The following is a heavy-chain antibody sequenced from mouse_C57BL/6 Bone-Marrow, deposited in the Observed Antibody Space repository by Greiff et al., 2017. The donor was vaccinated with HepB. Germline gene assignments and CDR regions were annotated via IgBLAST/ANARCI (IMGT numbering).Heavy chain of an antibody. Sequence: VQLQQSGAELARPGASVKLSCKASGYTFTSYGISWVKQSTGQGLEWIGEIYPRSGNTYYNEKFKGKATLTADKSSSTAYMELRSLTSEDSAVYFCARGDGGWYFDVWGTGTTVTVSS. CDR2: IYPRSGNT. V-gene: IGHV1-81*01. CDR3: ARGDGGWYFDV. D-gene: IGHD2-13*01. J-gene: IGHJ1*03. CDR1: GYTFTSYG.